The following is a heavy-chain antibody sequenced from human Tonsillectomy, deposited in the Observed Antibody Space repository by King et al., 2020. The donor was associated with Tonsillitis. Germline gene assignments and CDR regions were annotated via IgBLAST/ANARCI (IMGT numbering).Heavy chain of an antibody. V-gene: IGHV3-7*01. Sequence: VQLVQSGGGLVQPGGSLRLSCAASGFTFSSYWMSWVRQAPRKGLEWVANIKQDGSEKYYVDSVKGRFTISRDNAKNSLYLQMNSLRAEDTAVYYCARFTEYYDSSGYVWFDPWGQGTLVTVSS. CDR1: GFTFSSYW. CDR2: IKQDGSEK. CDR3: ARFTEYYDSSGYVWFDP. J-gene: IGHJ5*02. D-gene: IGHD3-22*01.